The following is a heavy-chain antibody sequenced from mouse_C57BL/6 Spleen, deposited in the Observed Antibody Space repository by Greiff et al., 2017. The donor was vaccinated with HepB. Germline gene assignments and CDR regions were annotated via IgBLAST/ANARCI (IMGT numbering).Heavy chain of an antibody. Sequence: DVMLVESGGGLVKPGGSLKLSCAASGFTFSDYGMHWVRQAPEKGLEWVAYISSGSSTIYYADTVKGRFTISRDNAKNTLFLQMTSLRSEDTAMYYCARTRANFASWFAYWGQGTLVTVSA. D-gene: IGHD4-1*01. CDR1: GFTFSDYG. V-gene: IGHV5-17*01. CDR2: ISSGSSTI. J-gene: IGHJ3*01. CDR3: ARTRANFASWFAY.